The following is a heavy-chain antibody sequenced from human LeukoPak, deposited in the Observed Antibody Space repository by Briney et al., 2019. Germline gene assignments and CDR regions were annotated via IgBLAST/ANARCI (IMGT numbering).Heavy chain of an antibody. J-gene: IGHJ4*02. CDR3: ARLDCFCDGCYNH. CDR2: VSYDGTT. D-gene: IGHD5-24*01. CDR1: GDSFTSYY. V-gene: IGHV4-59*08. Sequence: SETLSLTCSVSGDSFTSYYYSWVRQPPGKGLEWIGHVSYDGTTNYTPSLRSRVIMAVDTAKNNISLRLTSVTAADTAIYYCARLDCFCDGCYNHWGQGTRVTVSS.